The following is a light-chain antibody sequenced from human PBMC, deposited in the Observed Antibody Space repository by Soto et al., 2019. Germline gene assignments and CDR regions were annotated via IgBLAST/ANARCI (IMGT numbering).Light chain of an antibody. CDR2: GAS. V-gene: IGKV3-15*01. CDR3: QPYNNWPLT. J-gene: IGKJ4*01. CDR1: QSVSSN. Sequence: EIVITQSPATLSVSPGERATLSCRASQSVSSNLAWYQQKPGQAPRLLIYGASTRATAIPARFSGSGSGTEFTLTISSLQSEDFAIYYCQPYNNWPLTFGGGTKVESK.